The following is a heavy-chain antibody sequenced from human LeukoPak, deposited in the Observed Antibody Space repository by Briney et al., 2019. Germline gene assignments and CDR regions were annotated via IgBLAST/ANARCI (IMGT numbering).Heavy chain of an antibody. CDR3: ARDAYGESPEFDY. J-gene: IGHJ4*02. V-gene: IGHV3-30-3*01. CDR2: ISYDGSNK. Sequence: PGGSLRLSCAASGFTFSSYAMHWVRQAPGKGLEWVAVISYDGSNKYYADSVMGRFTISRDNSKNTLYLQMNSLRAEDTAVYYCARDAYGESPEFDYWGQGTLVTVSS. CDR1: GFTFSSYA. D-gene: IGHD4-17*01.